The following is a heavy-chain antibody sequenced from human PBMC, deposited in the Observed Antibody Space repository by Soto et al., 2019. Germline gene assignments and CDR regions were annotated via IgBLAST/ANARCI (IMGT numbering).Heavy chain of an antibody. D-gene: IGHD2-15*01. CDR2: IYHSGST. V-gene: IGHV4-30-2*01. Sequence: QLQLQESGSGLVKPSQTLSLTCAVSGGSISSGGYSWSWIRQPPGKGLEWIGYIYHSGSTYYNPSLRSRVTISVDRSKNQFSLKLSSVTAADTAVYYCARGSLGYCSGGSCYEGLKDLGQGTLVTVSS. CDR3: ARGSLGYCSGGSCYEGLKD. J-gene: IGHJ4*02. CDR1: GGSISSGGYS.